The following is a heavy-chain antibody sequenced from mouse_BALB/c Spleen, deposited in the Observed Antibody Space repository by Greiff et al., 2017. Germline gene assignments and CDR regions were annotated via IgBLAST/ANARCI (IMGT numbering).Heavy chain of an antibody. CDR1: GYTFTSYW. J-gene: IGHJ2*01. V-gene: IGHV1-69*02. CDR3: TRLRFTTVYYFDY. Sequence: QVQLQQPGAELVRPGASVKLSCKASGYTFTSYWINWVKQRPGQGLEWIGNIYPSDSYTNYNQKFKDKATLTVDKSSSTAYMQLSSPTSEDSAVYYCTRLRFTTVYYFDYWGQGTTLTVSS. D-gene: IGHD1-1*01. CDR2: IYPSDSYT.